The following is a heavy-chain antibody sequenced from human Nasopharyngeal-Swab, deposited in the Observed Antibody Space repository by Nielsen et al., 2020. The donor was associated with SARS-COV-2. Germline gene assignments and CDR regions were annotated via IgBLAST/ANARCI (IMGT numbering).Heavy chain of an antibody. V-gene: IGHV3-53*05. J-gene: IGHJ6*02. CDR1: GFTVSSNY. CDR2: IYSGGST. Sequence: GGSLRLFCAASGFTVSSNYMSWVRQAPGKGLEWVSVIYSGGSTYYIDSVKGRFTVSRDNSRNTLYLQMNSLRPEDTAVYYCAREKAVAGIGGYHYYGMDVWGQGTTVTVSS. CDR3: AREKAVAGIGGYHYYGMDV. D-gene: IGHD6-19*01.